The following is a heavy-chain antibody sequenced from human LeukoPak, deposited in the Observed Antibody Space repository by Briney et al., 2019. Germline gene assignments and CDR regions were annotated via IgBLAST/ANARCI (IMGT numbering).Heavy chain of an antibody. CDR2: IIPIFGTA. Sequence: SVKVSCKASGGTFSSYAISWVRQAPGRGLEWMGGIIPIFGTANYAQKFQGRVTMTRDTSISTAYMELSRLRSDDTAVYYCARESDILTGLPYRPLAYWGQGTLVTVSS. CDR1: GGTFSSYA. J-gene: IGHJ4*02. CDR3: ARESDILTGLPYRPLAY. V-gene: IGHV1-69*05. D-gene: IGHD3-9*01.